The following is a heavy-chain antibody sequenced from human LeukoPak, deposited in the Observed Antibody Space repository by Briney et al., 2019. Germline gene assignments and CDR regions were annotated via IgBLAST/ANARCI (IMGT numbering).Heavy chain of an antibody. V-gene: IGHV3-23*01. CDR3: AKGGQNFDFLSFDY. CDR1: GFAFITCA. Sequence: GGSLRLSCAASGFAFITCATSWARQAPGKGLEWVSSISGSGGSTYYADSVKGRFSISIDNSKNTVYLEMNSLRAEDTALYYCAKGGQNFDFLSFDYEGRGTLVPVSS. CDR2: ISGSGGST. J-gene: IGHJ4*02. D-gene: IGHD3-3*01.